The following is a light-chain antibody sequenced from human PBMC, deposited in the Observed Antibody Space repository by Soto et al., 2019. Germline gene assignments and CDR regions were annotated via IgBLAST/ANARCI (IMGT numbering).Light chain of an antibody. Sequence: QAVVTQEPSFSVSPGGTVTLTCGLSSGSVSTNYYPSWYQQTPGQSPRTLIYSTDIRSSGVPDRFSGSILGNKAALTITGAQADDESGYFCVLYMGSGIPPVFGGGTKPTVL. CDR3: VLYMGSGIPPV. CDR2: STD. V-gene: IGLV8-61*01. J-gene: IGLJ3*02. CDR1: SGSVSTNYY.